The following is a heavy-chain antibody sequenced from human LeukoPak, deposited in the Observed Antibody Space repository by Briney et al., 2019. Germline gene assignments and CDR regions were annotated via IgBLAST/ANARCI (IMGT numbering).Heavy chain of an antibody. J-gene: IGHJ6*04. CDR3: AELGITMIGGV. V-gene: IGHV3-48*03. D-gene: IGHD3-10*02. CDR2: ISSSGSTI. Sequence: GRSLRLSCAAFGFTFSSYEMNWVRQAPGKGLEWVSYISSSGSTIYYADSVKGRFTISRDNAKNSLYLQMNSLRAEDTAVYYCAELGITMIGGVWGKGTTVTISS. CDR1: GFTFSSYE.